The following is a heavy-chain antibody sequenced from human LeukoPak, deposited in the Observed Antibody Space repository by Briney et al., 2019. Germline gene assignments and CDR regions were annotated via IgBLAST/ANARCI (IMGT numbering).Heavy chain of an antibody. CDR2: ISAYNGNT. D-gene: IGHD6-13*01. CDR1: GYTFTSYG. J-gene: IGHJ4*02. V-gene: IGHV1-18*01. CDR3: ARDLWAVLTGAAAGTTGDY. Sequence: APVKVSCKASGYTFTSYGISWVRQAPGQGLEWMGWISAYNGNTNYAQKLQGRVTMTTDTSTSTAYMELRSLRSDDTAVYYCARDLWAVLTGAAAGTTGDYWGQGTLVTVSS.